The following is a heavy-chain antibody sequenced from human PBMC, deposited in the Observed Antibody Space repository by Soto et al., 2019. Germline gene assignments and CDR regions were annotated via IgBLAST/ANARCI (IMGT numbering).Heavy chain of an antibody. CDR3: ARLVKKSSSYHYYYYMAV. D-gene: IGHD6-6*01. J-gene: IGHJ6*03. Sequence: PGESLKISCKGSGYSFTSYWIGWVRQMPGKGLEWMGIIYPGDSDTRYSPSFQGQVTISADKSISTAYLQWSSLKASDTVMYYCARLVKKSSSYHYYYYMAVWGKGTTVTVSS. CDR2: IYPGDSDT. V-gene: IGHV5-51*01. CDR1: GYSFTSYW.